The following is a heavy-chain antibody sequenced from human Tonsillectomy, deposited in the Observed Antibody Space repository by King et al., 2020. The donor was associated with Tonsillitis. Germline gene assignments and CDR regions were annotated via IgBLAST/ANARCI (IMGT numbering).Heavy chain of an antibody. CDR2: IHHNGNT. V-gene: IGHV4-39*07. CDR1: GGSITANNHN. D-gene: IGHD4/OR15-4a*01. Sequence: QLQESGPGLVKPSETLSLTCSVSGGSITANNHNWAWIRQSPGKGLEWIATIHHNGNTEYNPSLESRVTISADTSKNQFSLNVNSVTAADTAVYYCGRREPYVATGHHYFDYWGQGTPVTVSS. J-gene: IGHJ4*02. CDR3: GRREPYVATGHHYFDY.